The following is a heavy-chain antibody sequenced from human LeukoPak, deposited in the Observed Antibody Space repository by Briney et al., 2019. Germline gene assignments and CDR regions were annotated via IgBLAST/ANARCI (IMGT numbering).Heavy chain of an antibody. Sequence: KPSQTLSLTCTVSGGSISSGGYYWSWIRQPPGKGLEWIGYVYYSGDTNYNPSLKSRVIVSVDVSSNQFSLTLSSVTAADTAIYYCARGRTTMVRGGRYFFDNWGQGTLVTVSS. D-gene: IGHD3-10*01. CDR1: GGSISSGGYY. CDR2: VYYSGDT. V-gene: IGHV4-61*08. J-gene: IGHJ4*02. CDR3: ARGRTTMVRGGRYFFDN.